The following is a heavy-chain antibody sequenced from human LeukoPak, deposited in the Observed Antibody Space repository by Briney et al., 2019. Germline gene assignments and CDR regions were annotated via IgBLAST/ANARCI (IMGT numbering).Heavy chain of an antibody. CDR3: ARGGGGYYGSGSYLIDH. J-gene: IGHJ4*02. D-gene: IGHD3-10*01. CDR1: GYTFTGYY. CDR2: INPSSGGT. V-gene: IGHV1-2*02. Sequence: ASMKVSCKASGYTFTGYYMHWVRQAPGQGLEWMGWINPSSGGTNYAQKFQGRVTLTRDTSISTAYMELSRLRSDDTAVYYCARGGGGYYGSGSYLIDHWGQGTLVTVSS.